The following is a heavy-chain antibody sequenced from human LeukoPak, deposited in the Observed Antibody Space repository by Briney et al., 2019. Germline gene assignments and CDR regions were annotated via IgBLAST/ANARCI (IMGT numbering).Heavy chain of an antibody. CDR2: ISGSGGST. CDR1: GFTFSSYG. CDR3: AKDRRGTYYYGSGSYPPDY. Sequence: RGSLRLSCAASGFTFSSYGMSWVRQAPGKGLEWVSAISGSGGSTYHADSVKGRFTISRDNSKNTLYLQMNSLRAEDTAVYYCAKDRRGTYYYGSGSYPPDYWGQGTLVTVSS. V-gene: IGHV3-23*01. J-gene: IGHJ4*02. D-gene: IGHD3-10*01.